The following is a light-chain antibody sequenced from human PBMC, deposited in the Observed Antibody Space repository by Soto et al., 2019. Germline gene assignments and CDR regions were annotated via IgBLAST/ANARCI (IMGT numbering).Light chain of an antibody. CDR2: EVS. V-gene: IGLV2-14*01. Sequence: QSALTQPASVSGSPGQSITISCTGTSSDVGGYNYVSWYQHHPGKAPKLMIYEVSNRPSGVSNRFSGSKSGNTASLTISGLQAEDEAEYYCTSYTSSSTHVFGKGT. J-gene: IGLJ1*01. CDR3: TSYTSSSTHV. CDR1: SSDVGGYNY.